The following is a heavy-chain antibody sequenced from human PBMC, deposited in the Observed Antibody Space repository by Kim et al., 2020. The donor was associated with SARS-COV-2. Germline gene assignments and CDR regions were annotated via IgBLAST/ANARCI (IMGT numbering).Heavy chain of an antibody. CDR2: INHSGST. D-gene: IGHD3-10*01. CDR3: ARGLKYVVRGRGWFDP. CDR1: GGSFSGYY. J-gene: IGHJ5*02. V-gene: IGHV4-34*01. Sequence: SETLSLTCAVYGGSFSGYYWSWIRQPPGKGLEWIGEINHSGSTNYNPSLKSRVTISVDTSKNQFSLKLSSVTAADTAVYYCARGLKYVVRGRGWFDPWGQGTLVTVSS.